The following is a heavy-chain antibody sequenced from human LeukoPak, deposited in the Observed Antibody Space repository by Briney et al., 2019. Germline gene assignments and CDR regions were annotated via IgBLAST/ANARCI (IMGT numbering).Heavy chain of an antibody. CDR1: SGFISSYY. Sequence: EPSETLSLTCSVSSGFISSYYWSWIRQPPGKGLEWIGYIYYSGSTNYNPSLKSRVTISVDTSKNQFSLKLSSVTAADTAVYYCAGHHTAMDIWGQGTLVTVSS. CDR3: AGHHTAMDI. CDR2: IYYSGST. D-gene: IGHD5-18*01. J-gene: IGHJ4*02. V-gene: IGHV4-59*01.